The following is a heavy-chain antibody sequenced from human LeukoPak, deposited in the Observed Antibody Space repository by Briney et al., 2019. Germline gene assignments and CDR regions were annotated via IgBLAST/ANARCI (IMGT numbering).Heavy chain of an antibody. CDR3: AKDQYYYDSSGYYSDAFGI. CDR2: ISGSGGST. CDR1: GFTFSSYA. J-gene: IGHJ3*02. V-gene: IGHV3-23*01. D-gene: IGHD3-22*01. Sequence: GGSLRLSCAASGFTFSSYAMSWVRQAPGKGLEWVSAISGSGGSTYYADSVKGRFTISRDNSKNTLYLQMNSLRAEDTAVYYCAKDQYYYDSSGYYSDAFGIWGQGTMVTVSS.